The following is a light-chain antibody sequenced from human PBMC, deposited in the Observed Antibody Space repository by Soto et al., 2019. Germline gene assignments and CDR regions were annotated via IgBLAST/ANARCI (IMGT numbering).Light chain of an antibody. J-gene: IGKJ2*01. Sequence: EIVLTQSPGTLSLSPGERATLSCRASQSLSSSYLAWYQQKPGQAPRLLIYGASNRATGIPDRFSGSGSGTDFTLTISRLEPEDLAVYYCQQYGSSPPYAFGQGTKLEIK. CDR1: QSLSSSY. CDR2: GAS. CDR3: QQYGSSPPYA. V-gene: IGKV3-20*01.